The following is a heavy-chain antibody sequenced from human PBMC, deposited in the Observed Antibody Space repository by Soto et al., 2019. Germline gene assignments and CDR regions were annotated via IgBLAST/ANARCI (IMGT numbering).Heavy chain of an antibody. D-gene: IGHD5-18*01. Sequence: PGGSRSLSCSSSGFTFSSPWMSWVRQAPGKGLEWVGRIKSKTDGGTTDYAAPVKGRFTISRDDSKNTLYLQMNSLTDADTAVYYCVRAWKGNSYGYFYWGQGTTVTVSS. J-gene: IGHJ6*02. V-gene: IGHV3-15*01. CDR2: IKSKTDGGTT. CDR1: GFTFSSPW. CDR3: VRAWKGNSYGYFY.